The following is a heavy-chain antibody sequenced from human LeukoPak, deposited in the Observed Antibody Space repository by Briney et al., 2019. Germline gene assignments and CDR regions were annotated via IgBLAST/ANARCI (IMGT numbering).Heavy chain of an antibody. J-gene: IGHJ3*01. CDR3: ARTDYYGGGIFYYYGSDL. CDR2: MYSSGKS. V-gene: IGHV4-59*01. Sequence: SETLSLTCTVSGGSIHNNYWSWIRQPPGKGLEWIGAMYSSGKSDYSPSLKNRVTMSIDTSKNQFSLNLTSVTAADTAVYYCARTDYYGGGIFYYYGSDLWGQGTMVTVSS. D-gene: IGHD3-10*01. CDR1: GGSIHNNY.